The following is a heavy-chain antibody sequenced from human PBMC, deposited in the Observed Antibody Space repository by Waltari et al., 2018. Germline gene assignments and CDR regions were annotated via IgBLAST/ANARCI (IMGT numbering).Heavy chain of an antibody. CDR3: ARGGNYYYYMDV. Sequence: QVQLVQSGAEVKKPGSSVKVSCKASGGTFSSYAISWVRQAPGQGLEWMGGFIPILGIANYAQKFQGRVTITADKSTSTAYMELSSLRSEDTAVYYCARGGNYYYYMDVWGKGTTVTVSS. J-gene: IGHJ6*03. V-gene: IGHV1-69*10. CDR2: FIPILGIA. D-gene: IGHD3-16*01. CDR1: GGTFSSYA.